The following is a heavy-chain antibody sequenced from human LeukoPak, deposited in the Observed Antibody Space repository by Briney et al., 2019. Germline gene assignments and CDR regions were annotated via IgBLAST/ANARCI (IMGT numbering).Heavy chain of an antibody. J-gene: IGHJ4*02. V-gene: IGHV3-23*01. Sequence: GESLRLSCAASGFTFSTYAMSWVRQAPGKGLEWVSAISGSGGSTYYADSVKGRFTISRDNSKNTLYLQMNSLRAEDTAVYYCAKFGGSGYSSSLSFDYWGQGTLVTVSS. CDR3: AKFGGSGYSSSLSFDY. CDR1: GFTFSTYA. CDR2: ISGSGGST. D-gene: IGHD3-22*01.